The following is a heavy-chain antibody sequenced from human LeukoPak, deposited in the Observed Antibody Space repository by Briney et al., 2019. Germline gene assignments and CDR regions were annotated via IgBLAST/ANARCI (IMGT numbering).Heavy chain of an antibody. Sequence: SETLFLTCAVYGGSFSGYYWSWIRQPPGKGLEWIGEINHSGSTNYNPSLKSRVTISVDTSKNQFSLKLSSVTAADTAVYYCARAVVDTAMVSEKFKDYFDYWGQGTLVTVSS. D-gene: IGHD5-18*01. CDR3: ARAVVDTAMVSEKFKDYFDY. CDR2: INHSGST. J-gene: IGHJ4*02. V-gene: IGHV4-34*01. CDR1: GGSFSGYY.